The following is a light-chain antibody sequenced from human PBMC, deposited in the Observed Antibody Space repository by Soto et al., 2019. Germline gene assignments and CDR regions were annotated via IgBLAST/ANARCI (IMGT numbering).Light chain of an antibody. J-gene: IGKJ1*01. CDR1: QSISSW. V-gene: IGKV1-5*03. Sequence: DIQMTPSPSPPSASLGDRVTITFPAIQSISSWLAWYQQKPGKAPNLLIYKASHLENGVPSRFSGSGSGTEFTLTISSLQPGDFATYYCQHYNTYPWTFGQGTKVDIK. CDR2: KAS. CDR3: QHYNTYPWT.